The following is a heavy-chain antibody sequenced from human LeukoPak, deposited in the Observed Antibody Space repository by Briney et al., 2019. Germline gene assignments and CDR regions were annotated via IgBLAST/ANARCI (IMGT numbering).Heavy chain of an antibody. CDR2: ISSSSSSI. V-gene: IGHV3-21*01. Sequence: GGSLRLSCAASGFTFNNYDINWVRQGPGKGLEWVSSISSSSSSIHHADSVKGRFTISRDNAKNSAYLQMNSLRAKDTAVYYCAREAVTGTDGYDYWGQGTLVTVSS. J-gene: IGHJ4*02. CDR3: AREAVTGTDGYDY. D-gene: IGHD6-19*01. CDR1: GFTFNNYD.